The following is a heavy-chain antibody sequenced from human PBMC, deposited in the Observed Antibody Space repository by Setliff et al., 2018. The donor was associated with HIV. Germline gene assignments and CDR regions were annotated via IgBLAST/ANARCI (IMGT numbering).Heavy chain of an antibody. CDR1: GGSISSGVYF. Sequence: SETLSLTCTVSGGSISSGVYFWTWIRQHPGKGLEWIGYIFHSGHTYYNPSLKSRVTISVDTSRNQFSLRLSSVTAADTAIYYCARVPTSSWYVTTQRTKEYFHHWGQGTLVTVSS. V-gene: IGHV4-31*03. CDR3: ARVPTSSWYVTTQRTKEYFHH. CDR2: IFHSGHT. J-gene: IGHJ1*01. D-gene: IGHD6-13*01.